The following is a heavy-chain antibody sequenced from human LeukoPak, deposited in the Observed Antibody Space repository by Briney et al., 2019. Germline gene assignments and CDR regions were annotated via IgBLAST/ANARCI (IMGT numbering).Heavy chain of an antibody. Sequence: PGGSLRLSCAASGFTFSSYAMSWVRQAPGKGLGWVSAISGSGGSTYYADSVKGRFTISRDNSKNTLYLQMNSLRAEDTAVYYCAKDQLWFGELSNYFDYWGQGTLVAVSS. CDR3: AKDQLWFGELSNYFDY. CDR2: ISGSGGST. D-gene: IGHD3-10*01. J-gene: IGHJ4*02. V-gene: IGHV3-23*01. CDR1: GFTFSSYA.